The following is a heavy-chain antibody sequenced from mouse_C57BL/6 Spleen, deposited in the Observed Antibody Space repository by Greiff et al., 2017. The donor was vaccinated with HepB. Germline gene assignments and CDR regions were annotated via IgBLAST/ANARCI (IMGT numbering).Heavy chain of an antibody. J-gene: IGHJ1*03. V-gene: IGHV1-39*01. D-gene: IGHD1-1*01. Sequence: LVESGPELVKPGASVKISCKASGYSFTDYNMNWVKQSNGKSLEWIGVINPNYGTTSYNQKFKGKATLTVDQSSSTAYMQLNSLTSEDSAVYYCGVPITTVVAEGYFDVWGTGTTVTVSS. CDR1: GYSFTDYN. CDR3: GVPITTVVAEGYFDV. CDR2: INPNYGTT.